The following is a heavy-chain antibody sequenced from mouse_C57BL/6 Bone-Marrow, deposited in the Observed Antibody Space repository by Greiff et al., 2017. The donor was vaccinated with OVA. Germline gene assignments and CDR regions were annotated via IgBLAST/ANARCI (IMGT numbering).Heavy chain of an antibody. CDR1: GYTFTSYW. V-gene: IGHV1-39*01. D-gene: IGHD2-5*01. CDR3: ARQNYSNSPFAY. Sequence: VQLQQPGAELVKPGASVKLSCKASGYTFTSYWMHWMKQSNGKSLEWIGVINPNYGTTSYNQKFKGKATLTVDQSSSTAYMQLNSLTSEDSAVYYCARQNYSNSPFAYWGQGTLVTVSA. J-gene: IGHJ3*01. CDR2: INPNYGTT.